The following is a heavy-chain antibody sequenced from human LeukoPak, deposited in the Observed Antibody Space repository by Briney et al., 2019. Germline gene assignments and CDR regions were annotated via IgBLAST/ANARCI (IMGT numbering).Heavy chain of an antibody. J-gene: IGHJ5*02. CDR2: INPSGGST. CDR1: GYTFTSYY. V-gene: IGHV1-46*01. Sequence: ASVTVSCKASGYTFTSYYMHWVRQAPGQGLEWMGIINPSGGSTSYAQKFQGRVTMTRDMSTSTVYMELSSLRSEDTAVYYCARSNSSSRSWFDPWGQGTLVTASS. D-gene: IGHD6-13*01. CDR3: ARSNSSSRSWFDP.